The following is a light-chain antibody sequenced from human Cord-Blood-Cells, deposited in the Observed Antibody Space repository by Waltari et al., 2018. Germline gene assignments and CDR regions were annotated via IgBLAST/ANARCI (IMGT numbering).Light chain of an antibody. CDR3: QQYNNWPRT. CDR1: QSVSSN. J-gene: IGKJ1*01. V-gene: IGKV3-15*01. Sequence: EIVIPPPPATLSATPGERATPSCSASQSVSSNLAWYQQKPGQAPRLLIYGASTRATGIPARFSGSGSGTEFTLTISSLQSEDFAVYYCQQYNNWPRTFGQGTKVEIK. CDR2: GAS.